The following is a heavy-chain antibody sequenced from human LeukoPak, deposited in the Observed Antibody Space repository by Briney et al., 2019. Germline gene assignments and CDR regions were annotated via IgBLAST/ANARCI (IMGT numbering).Heavy chain of an antibody. CDR1: GFTFTRYA. CDR2: ITGTGGST. J-gene: IGHJ3*02. V-gene: IGHV3-23*01. D-gene: IGHD6-19*01. Sequence: GGSLRLSCAASGFTFTRYAMSWVRQAPGNGLEWVSAITGTGGSTYYAASVKGRFTVSRDNSKNTLYLQMSSLRAEDTAMYYCAKVRDTRDWYKDAFDIWGQETRVTVSS. CDR3: AKVRDTRDWYKDAFDI.